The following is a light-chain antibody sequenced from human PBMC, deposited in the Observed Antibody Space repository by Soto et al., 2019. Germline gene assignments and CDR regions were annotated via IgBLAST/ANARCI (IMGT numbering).Light chain of an antibody. CDR3: QHSRSSLT. V-gene: IGKV3D-11*02. Sequence: TVLTQSPATLSLSPGERATLSCRASQSVDTYLAWYQQKSGRAPRLLIYDVSKRATGIPPRFSGSGAGTDLTLTTSSLEHPDSETYYCQHSRSSLTFGGGTKVDI. J-gene: IGKJ4*01. CDR2: DVS. CDR1: QSVDTY.